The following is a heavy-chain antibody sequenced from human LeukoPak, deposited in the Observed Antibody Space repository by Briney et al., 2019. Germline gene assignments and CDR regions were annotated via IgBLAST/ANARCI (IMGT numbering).Heavy chain of an antibody. Sequence: AGGSLRLSCAASGFTVSNNYMTWVRQAPGKGLEWVSSISSSSSYIYYADSVKGRFTISRDNAKNSLYLQMNSLRAEDTAVYYCASERYYYDSSGTLYYFDYWGQGTLVTVSS. J-gene: IGHJ4*02. CDR2: ISSSSSYI. CDR1: GFTVSNNY. D-gene: IGHD3-22*01. CDR3: ASERYYYDSSGTLYYFDY. V-gene: IGHV3-21*01.